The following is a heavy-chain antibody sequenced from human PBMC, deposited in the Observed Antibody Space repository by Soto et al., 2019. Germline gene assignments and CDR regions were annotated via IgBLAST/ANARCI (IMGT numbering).Heavy chain of an antibody. CDR2: IYYSGST. D-gene: IGHD3-10*01. CDR1: GGSISSYY. Sequence: QVQLQESGPGLVKPSEPLSLTCTVSGGSISSYYWCWIRQPPGKGLEWMGYIYYSGSTNYNPALTSRVTISVDTSKHRFSLKLSSVTAADTVVYYCARVGPLGHYYGSGSYRYGGHFDYWGQGTLVTVSS. V-gene: IGHV4-59*01. CDR3: ARVGPLGHYYGSGSYRYGGHFDY. J-gene: IGHJ4*02.